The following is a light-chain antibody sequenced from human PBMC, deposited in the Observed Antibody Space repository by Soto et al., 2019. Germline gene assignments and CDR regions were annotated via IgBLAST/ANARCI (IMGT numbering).Light chain of an antibody. CDR2: EVN. CDR3: CSYVDSSTPYV. J-gene: IGLJ1*01. CDR1: RSDVGSYNL. V-gene: IGLV2-23*02. Sequence: QSVLTQPASVSGSPGQSITISCTGTRSDVGSYNLVSWFQQHPGKAPKLLIYEVNRRPSGISNRFSGSKSGSTASLTVSGLQAEDEADYYCCSYVDSSTPYVFGSGSKVTVL.